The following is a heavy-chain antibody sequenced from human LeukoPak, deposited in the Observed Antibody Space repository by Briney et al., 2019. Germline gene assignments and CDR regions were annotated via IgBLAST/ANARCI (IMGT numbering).Heavy chain of an antibody. CDR1: GFTFTSYW. Sequence: PGGSLRLSCAASGFTFTSYWMSWVRQAPGKGPEWVAHTNQDLSETYYVDSVRGRFSIARDNAKNSVYLQMNGLRAEDTAVYYCARDPSRGYNYGYGDYWGQGTLVTVSS. V-gene: IGHV3-7*01. CDR3: ARDPSRGYNYGYGDY. J-gene: IGHJ4*02. D-gene: IGHD5-18*01. CDR2: TNQDLSET.